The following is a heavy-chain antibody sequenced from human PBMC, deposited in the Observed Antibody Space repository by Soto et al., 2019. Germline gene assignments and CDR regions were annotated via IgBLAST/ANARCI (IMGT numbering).Heavy chain of an antibody. CDR1: GYTFTDYA. J-gene: IGHJ4*02. CDR3: ARDTGYTFGSLNY. V-gene: IGHV1-3*01. D-gene: IGHD5-18*01. Sequence: HVELVQSGADVKKPGASVTISCKASGYTFTDYALHWVRQAPGQRLEWMGWMNAGVGNTLYSQKFQGRITIARDTSASTAYMELNSLKSEDTAIYYCARDTGYTFGSLNYWGPGTLVTVSS. CDR2: MNAGVGNT.